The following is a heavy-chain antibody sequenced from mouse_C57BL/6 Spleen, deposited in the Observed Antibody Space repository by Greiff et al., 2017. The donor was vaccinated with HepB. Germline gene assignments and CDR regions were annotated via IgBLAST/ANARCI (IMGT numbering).Heavy chain of an antibody. V-gene: IGHV5-17*01. CDR2: ISSGSSTI. J-gene: IGHJ3*01. CDR1: GFTFSDYG. D-gene: IGHD4-1*01. Sequence: EVQLVESGGGLVKPGGSLKLSCAASGFTFSDYGMHWVRQAPEKGLEWVAYISSGSSTIYYADTVKGRFAISRDNAKNTLFLQMTSLRSEDTAMYYCARGVGLSWFAYWGQGTLVTVSA. CDR3: ARGVGLSWFAY.